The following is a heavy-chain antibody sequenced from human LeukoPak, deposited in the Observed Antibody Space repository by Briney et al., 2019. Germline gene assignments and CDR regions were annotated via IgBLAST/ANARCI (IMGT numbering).Heavy chain of an antibody. CDR1: GFTFSSYG. Sequence: GGSLRLSCAASGFTFSSYGIHWVRQAPGKGLEWVAVISYDGSRKYYADSVKGRFTISRDNSKNTLYLQMNSLRAEDTAVYYCAKPYYYDRSGSGVNHSDYWGQGTLVTVSS. D-gene: IGHD3-22*01. J-gene: IGHJ4*02. CDR2: ISYDGSRK. CDR3: AKPYYYDRSGSGVNHSDY. V-gene: IGHV3-30*18.